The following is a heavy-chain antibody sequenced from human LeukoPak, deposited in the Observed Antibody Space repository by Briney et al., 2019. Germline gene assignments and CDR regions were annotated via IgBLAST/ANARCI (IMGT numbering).Heavy chain of an antibody. Sequence: SETLSLTCTVPGGSIISNYWIWIRQRPGKGLEWIGYIYFSGSTNYNPSLKSRVTISVDTSKNQFSLKLSSVTAADTAVYYCASLGSGWTDFDYWGQGTLVTVSS. V-gene: IGHV4-59*12. J-gene: IGHJ4*02. CDR3: ASLGSGWTDFDY. CDR2: IYFSGST. D-gene: IGHD6-19*01. CDR1: GGSIISNY.